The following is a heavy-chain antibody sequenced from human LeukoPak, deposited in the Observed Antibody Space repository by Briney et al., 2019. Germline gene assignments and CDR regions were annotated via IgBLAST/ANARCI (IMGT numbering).Heavy chain of an antibody. CDR2: IYYSGST. Sequence: KASETLSLTCTVSGGSISNYYWSWIRQPPGKGLEWIGYIYYSGSTNYNPSLKSRVTISVDTSNNQVSLKLRSVTAADTAVYYCARLIDTGSSGWYWYFDLWGRGTLVTVSS. CDR3: ARLIDTGSSGWYWYFDL. J-gene: IGHJ2*01. V-gene: IGHV4-59*01. CDR1: GGSISNYY. D-gene: IGHD6-19*01.